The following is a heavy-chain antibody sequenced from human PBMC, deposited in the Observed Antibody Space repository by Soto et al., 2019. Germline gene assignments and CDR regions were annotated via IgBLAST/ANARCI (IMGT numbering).Heavy chain of an antibody. D-gene: IGHD3-16*01. J-gene: IGHJ6*02. CDR3: ERDEATTYYHSGMDV. CDR1: GFIFSDFW. Sequence: GGSLRLSCAASGFIFSDFWMHWVRQVPGEGLVWVSRINHEGSNTNYADFVRGRFTISRDNSKNMLYLQMNSLRAEDAAVYYCERDEATTYYHSGMDVWGQGPTVTVSS. V-gene: IGHV3-74*01. CDR2: INHEGSNT.